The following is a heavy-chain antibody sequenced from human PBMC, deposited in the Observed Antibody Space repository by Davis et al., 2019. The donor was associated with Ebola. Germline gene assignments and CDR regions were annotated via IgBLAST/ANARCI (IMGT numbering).Heavy chain of an antibody. CDR2: IYSGGST. J-gene: IGHJ6*04. D-gene: IGHD3-10*01. CDR1: GFLVSTNY. Sequence: GESLKIPCAAPGFLVSTNYMSWVRQAPGKGLEWVSIIYSGGSTYYGDSVKGRFTISRDHSKNTRYLQMSSLRAEDTAVYYCARGQRALVRGGGMDVWGKGTTVTVSS. V-gene: IGHV3-53*01. CDR3: ARGQRALVRGGGMDV.